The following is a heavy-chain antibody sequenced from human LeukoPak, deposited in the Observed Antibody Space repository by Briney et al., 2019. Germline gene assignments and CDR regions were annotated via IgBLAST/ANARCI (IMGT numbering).Heavy chain of an antibody. CDR3: ASMGYCSSTSCYTYNWFDP. CDR2: IYYSGST. CDR1: GGSISSYY. J-gene: IGHJ5*02. V-gene: IGHV4-59*12. D-gene: IGHD2-2*02. Sequence: SETLSLTCTVSGGSISSYYWSWIRQPPGKGLEWIGYIYYSGSTNYNPSLKSRVTISVDTSKNQFSLKLSSVTAADTAVYYCASMGYCSSTSCYTYNWFDPWGQGTLVTVSS.